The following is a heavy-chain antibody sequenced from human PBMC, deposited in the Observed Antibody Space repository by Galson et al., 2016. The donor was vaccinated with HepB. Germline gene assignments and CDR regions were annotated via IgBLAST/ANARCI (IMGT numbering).Heavy chain of an antibody. CDR1: GFSFSNSG. CDR2: ITRSGDAT. V-gene: IGHV3-23*01. J-gene: IGHJ2*01. CDR3: ARDFLARPYSYKSGTYRYFDL. D-gene: IGHD2-21*01. Sequence: SLRLSCAASGFSFSNSGMSWVRQAPGRGLEWVSGITRSGDATHYADFVKGRFTISRDNSKNTLYLQMNSLRAEDTAVYYCARDFLARPYSYKSGTYRYFDLWGRGTLVTVSS.